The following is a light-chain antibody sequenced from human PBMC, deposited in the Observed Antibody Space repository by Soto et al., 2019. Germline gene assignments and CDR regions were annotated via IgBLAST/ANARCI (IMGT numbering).Light chain of an antibody. CDR3: SSYTSSSTLL. Sequence: QSALTQPASVSGSPGQSITISCSGTSSDVGSYNYVSWYQQHPDRAPKLMIYDVSNRPSGVSNRFSGSKSGNMASLTISGLQAEDEADYYCSSYTSSSTLLFGGGTKLTVL. V-gene: IGLV2-14*01. CDR2: DVS. J-gene: IGLJ2*01. CDR1: SSDVGSYNY.